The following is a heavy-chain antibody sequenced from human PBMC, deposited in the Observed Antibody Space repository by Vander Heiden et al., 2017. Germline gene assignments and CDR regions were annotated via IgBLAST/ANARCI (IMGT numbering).Heavy chain of an antibody. J-gene: IGHJ5*02. CDR3: ARAPRVAVAGRNNWFDP. Sequence: QVQLQESGPGLVKPSGTLSLTCAVSGGSISSSNWWSWVRQPPGKGLEWIGVIYHSGSTNYNPSLKSRVTISVDKSKNQFSLKLSSVTAADTAVYYCARAPRVAVAGRNNWFDPWGQGTLVTVSS. V-gene: IGHV4-4*02. CDR2: IYHSGST. D-gene: IGHD6-19*01. CDR1: GGSISSSNW.